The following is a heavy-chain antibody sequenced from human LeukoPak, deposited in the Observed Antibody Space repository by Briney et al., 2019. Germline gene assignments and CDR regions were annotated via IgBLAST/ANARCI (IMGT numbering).Heavy chain of an antibody. Sequence: SETLSLTCTVSGGSISSSCYYWDWIRQPPGQGLEWIRTIFYSGTTSYSPSLKSRVTISVDTSRNQLSLKLNSVTAADTAIYYCARRRIAAIDYWGEGTLGTVSS. CDR3: ARRRIAAIDY. CDR2: IFYSGTT. V-gene: IGHV4-39*01. D-gene: IGHD6-13*01. CDR1: GGSISSSCYY. J-gene: IGHJ4*02.